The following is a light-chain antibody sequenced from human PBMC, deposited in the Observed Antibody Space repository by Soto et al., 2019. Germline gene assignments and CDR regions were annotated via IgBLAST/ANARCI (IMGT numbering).Light chain of an antibody. CDR2: EVN. CDR1: SSDIGGYNY. V-gene: IGLV2-8*01. J-gene: IGLJ2*01. Sequence: QSALTQPPSASGSPGQSVTISCSGTSSDIGGYNYVSWYQRHPGKVPKLIIHEVNKRPSGVPDRFSGSKSGNTASLTVSGLQPEDEADYYCSSYAGTDIYVVFGGGTKLTVL. CDR3: SSYAGTDIYVV.